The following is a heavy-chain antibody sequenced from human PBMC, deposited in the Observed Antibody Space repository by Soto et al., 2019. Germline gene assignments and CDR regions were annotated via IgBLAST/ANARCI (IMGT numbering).Heavy chain of an antibody. CDR1: GYTFTGYY. J-gene: IGHJ6*02. CDR3: ARDYGDYDYYYGMDV. V-gene: IGHV1-2*04. D-gene: IGHD4-17*01. Sequence: QVQLVQSGAEVKKPGASVKVSCKASGYTFTGYYMHWVRQAPGQGLEWMGWINPNSGGTNYAQKFQGWVTMTRDTSISTAYTELSRLRSDDTAVYYCARDYGDYDYYYGMDVWGQGTTVTVSS. CDR2: INPNSGGT.